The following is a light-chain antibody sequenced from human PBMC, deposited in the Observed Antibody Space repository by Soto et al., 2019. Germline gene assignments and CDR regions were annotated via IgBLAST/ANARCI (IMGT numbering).Light chain of an antibody. Sequence: EIVLTQSPGTLSLSPGERATLSCRASQSVSSSYLAWYQQKPGQAPRLLIYGASSRATGIPDRFSGSGSGTDFTLTISRLEPDDFAVYYCQQYCSSRTFGQGTNVEIK. V-gene: IGKV3-20*01. CDR2: GAS. J-gene: IGKJ1*01. CDR3: QQYCSSRT. CDR1: QSVSSSY.